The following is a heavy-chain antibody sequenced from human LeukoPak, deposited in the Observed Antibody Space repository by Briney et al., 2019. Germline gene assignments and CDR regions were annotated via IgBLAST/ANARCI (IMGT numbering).Heavy chain of an antibody. V-gene: IGHV4-34*01. CDR3: ARVSSRRLPPTYSYDRRNYFDY. Sequence: SETLSLTCAVYGGSFSGYSWSWIRQPPGKGLEWIGEINHSGSTNYKPSLKSRVMISVDTSKNQISLKLRPVTAADTAIYYCARVSSRRLPPTYSYDRRNYFDYWGQGTLVTVSS. CDR2: INHSGST. J-gene: IGHJ4*02. CDR1: GGSFSGYS. D-gene: IGHD3-22*01.